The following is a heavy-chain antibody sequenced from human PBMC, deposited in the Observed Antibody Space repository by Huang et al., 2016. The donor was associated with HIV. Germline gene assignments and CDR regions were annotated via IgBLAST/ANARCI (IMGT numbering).Heavy chain of an antibody. D-gene: IGHD2-15*01. CDR3: AKESRWFSDFDQ. V-gene: IGHV3-30*18. CDR1: GFIFSNFG. Sequence: QVQLVESGGGVVQPGTSLRLSCAASGFIFSNFGMHWVRQAPGKGLEGVAVSSYDGRSDRYSDSVKGRFTISRDNDKNTLSLEMNRLRHDDTAVYYCAKESRWFSDFDQWGQGTLVTVSS. J-gene: IGHJ5*02. CDR2: SSYDGRSD.